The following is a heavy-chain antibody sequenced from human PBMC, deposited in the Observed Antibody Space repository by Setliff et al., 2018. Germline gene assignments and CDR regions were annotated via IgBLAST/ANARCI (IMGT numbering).Heavy chain of an antibody. CDR1: GFSFSNYA. CDR3: VRGLHYLPVGDS. D-gene: IGHD2-21*02. Sequence: PGGSLRLSCEASGFSFSNYAMNWVRQAPGKGLEWVAVIWDDGVKKYHADSVKGRFTISRDNAYNSLSLQMSSLTAEDTGVYYCVRGLHYLPVGDSWGQGTLVTVSS. CDR2: IWDDGVKK. V-gene: IGHV3-33*08. J-gene: IGHJ4*02.